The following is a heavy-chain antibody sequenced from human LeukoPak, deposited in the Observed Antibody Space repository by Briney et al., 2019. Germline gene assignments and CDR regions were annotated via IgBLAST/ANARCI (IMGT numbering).Heavy chain of an antibody. CDR1: GGSISSYY. CDR3: ARGRSRRLDYFDY. Sequence: LETLSLTCTVSGGSISSYYWSWIRQPPGRGLEWIGYIYYSGSTNYNPSLKSRVTISVDTSKNQFSLKLSSVTAADTAVYYCARGRSRRLDYFDYWGQGTLVTVSS. CDR2: IYYSGST. J-gene: IGHJ4*02. V-gene: IGHV4-59*08. D-gene: IGHD6-25*01.